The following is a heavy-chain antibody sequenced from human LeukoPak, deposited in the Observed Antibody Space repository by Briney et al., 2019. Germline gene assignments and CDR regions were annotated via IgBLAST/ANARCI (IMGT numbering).Heavy chain of an antibody. J-gene: IGHJ4*02. Sequence: GGSLRLSCAASGFTFSDYYMNWIRQAPGKGLEWVANIKQDGSEKYYVDSVKGRFTISRDNVKNSLYLQMNSLRAEDTAVYYCASPAYGDYALFDYWGQGTLVTVSS. D-gene: IGHD4-17*01. CDR3: ASPAYGDYALFDY. V-gene: IGHV3-7*01. CDR2: IKQDGSEK. CDR1: GFTFSDYY.